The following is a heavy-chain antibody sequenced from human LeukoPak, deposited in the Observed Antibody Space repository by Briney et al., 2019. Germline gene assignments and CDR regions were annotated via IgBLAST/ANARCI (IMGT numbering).Heavy chain of an antibody. CDR2: ISGGGVNT. Sequence: GGSLRLSWAAAGFTFSSYAMSWVRQAPGKGLEWVSGISGGGVNTYYADSVKGRFTISRDNSKDTLWLQMNSLRVEDTAVYYCAKKGRGNDAFDIWGQGTMVTVSS. V-gene: IGHV3-23*01. J-gene: IGHJ3*02. D-gene: IGHD3-10*01. CDR1: GFTFSSYA. CDR3: AKKGRGNDAFDI.